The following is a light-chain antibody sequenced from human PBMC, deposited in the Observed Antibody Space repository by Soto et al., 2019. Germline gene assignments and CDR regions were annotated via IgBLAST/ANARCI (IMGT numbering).Light chain of an antibody. V-gene: IGKV3-20*01. J-gene: IGKJ4*01. CDR2: AAS. CDR1: QSLSSSY. Sequence: EIVLTQSPGTLSLSPGERATLSCRASQSLSSSYLAWYQQKPGQAPRLLIYAASSRATGSPDRFSGSGSGTDFTLTISRLEPEDFAVYYCQQYGSSPLTFGGGTKVEIK. CDR3: QQYGSSPLT.